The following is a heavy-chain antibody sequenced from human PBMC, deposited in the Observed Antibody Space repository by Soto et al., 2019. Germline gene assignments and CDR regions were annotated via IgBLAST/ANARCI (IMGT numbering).Heavy chain of an antibody. CDR3: DRNVYGEEGVDY. CDR2: TWHDGNNK. CDR1: GFIFSTYG. J-gene: IGHJ4*02. D-gene: IGHD4-17*01. V-gene: IGHV3-33*01. Sequence: GGSLRLSCAASGFIFSTYGMHWVRQAPGKGLEWVAFTWHDGNNKYYADSVRGQFIISRDNSKNTLYLQMNSLRGEDTAVYYCDRNVYGEEGVDYWGQGTLVTVSS.